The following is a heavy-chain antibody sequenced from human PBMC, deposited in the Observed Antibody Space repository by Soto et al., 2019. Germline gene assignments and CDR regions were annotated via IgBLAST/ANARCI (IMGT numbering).Heavy chain of an antibody. CDR1: GFTFNSYY. D-gene: IGHD5-12*01. V-gene: IGHV3-7*03. CDR2: IKPDGSEK. J-gene: IGHJ4*02. CDR3: VRDCRDGYDHSFNQ. Sequence: EVQLVESGGGLVQPGGSLRLSCAASGFTFNSYYMRWVRQAPGEGLEWVANIKPDGSEKYYVDSVEGRFTISRDNARNSLYLQMNSLRAEDTDVYYCVRDCRDGYDHSFNQLGQGTPVTVSS.